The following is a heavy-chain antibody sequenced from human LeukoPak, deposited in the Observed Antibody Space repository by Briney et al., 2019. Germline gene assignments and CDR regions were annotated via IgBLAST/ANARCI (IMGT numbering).Heavy chain of an antibody. D-gene: IGHD3-3*01. CDR3: ARDRGRVVGEYFDN. CDR2: ISGSGAGT. J-gene: IGHJ4*02. CDR1: GFPFSNYA. V-gene: IGHV3-23*01. Sequence: GGSLRLPCAASGFPFSNYAMCWVRQAPGKGLEWVSAISGSGAGTYYADSVRGRFTISRDNAKSTPYLQMNGLRAEDTAVYYCARDRGRVVGEYFDNWGQGTLVTVSS.